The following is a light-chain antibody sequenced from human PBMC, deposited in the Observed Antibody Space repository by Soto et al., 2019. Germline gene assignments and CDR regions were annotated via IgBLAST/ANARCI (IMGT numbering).Light chain of an antibody. V-gene: IGKV3-11*01. CDR1: QSVSSY. CDR2: DAS. J-gene: IGKJ5*01. Sequence: EIVLTQSPATLSFYPGERATLSCGASQSVSSYLAWYQQKPGQAPRLLIYDASNRATGIPARFSGSGSGTDFTLTISSLEPEDFAVYYCQQRSNWPPGGTFGQGTRLEIK. CDR3: QQRSNWPPGGT.